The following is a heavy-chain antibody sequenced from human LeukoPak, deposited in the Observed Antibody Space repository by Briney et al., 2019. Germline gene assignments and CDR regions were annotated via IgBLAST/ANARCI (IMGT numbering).Heavy chain of an antibody. CDR2: IYSGGST. CDR1: GFTFSSNY. D-gene: IGHD6-19*01. Sequence: GGSLRLSCAASGFTFSSNYMSWVRQAPGKGLEWVSVIYSGGSTYYADSVKGRFTISRDNSKNTLYLQMNSLRAEDTAVYCCARDIGSGWYDYWGQGTLVTVSS. CDR3: ARDIGSGWYDY. V-gene: IGHV3-53*01. J-gene: IGHJ4*02.